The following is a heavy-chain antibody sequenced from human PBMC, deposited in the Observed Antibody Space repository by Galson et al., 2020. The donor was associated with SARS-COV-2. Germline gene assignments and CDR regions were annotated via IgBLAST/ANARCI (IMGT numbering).Heavy chain of an antibody. V-gene: IGHV4-30-2*01. CDR1: GTSISSGSYS. CDR3: AGLHYGEYAPEAFDI. J-gene: IGHJ3*02. D-gene: IGHD4-17*01. Sequence: TLSLTCAVSGTSISSGSYSWNWIRQPPGKGLEWIGYISHSGGTYYNPSLKSRVTISGDRSKNQCSLRLSSVTAADTAVYYCAGLHYGEYAPEAFDIWGPGTRVTVAS. CDR2: ISHSGGT.